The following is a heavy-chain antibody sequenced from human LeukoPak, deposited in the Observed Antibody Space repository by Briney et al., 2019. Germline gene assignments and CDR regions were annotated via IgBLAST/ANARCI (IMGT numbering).Heavy chain of an antibody. CDR2: IYYSGST. Sequence: SETLSLTCTVSGGSISSYYWSWIRQPPGKGLEWIGYIYYSGSTNYNPSLKSRVTISVDTSKNQFSLKLRSVTAADTAVYYCARGYCSSTSCPFKSDAFDIWGQGTMVTVSS. J-gene: IGHJ3*02. CDR1: GGSISSYY. V-gene: IGHV4-59*01. D-gene: IGHD2-2*01. CDR3: ARGYCSSTSCPFKSDAFDI.